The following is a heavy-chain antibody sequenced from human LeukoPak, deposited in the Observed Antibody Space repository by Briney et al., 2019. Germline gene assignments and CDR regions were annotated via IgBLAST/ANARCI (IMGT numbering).Heavy chain of an antibody. J-gene: IGHJ4*02. CDR1: GFTFSNYE. CDR2: IRSSGSTI. Sequence: PGGSLRLSCAASGFTFSNYEMNWVSQAPGKRLEWVSHIRSSGSTIYYADSVKGRFTISRDNAKNSLYLQMNSLRAEDTAVYYCAREGVTAPGDYWGQGTLVTVSS. CDR3: AREGVTAPGDY. D-gene: IGHD2-21*02. V-gene: IGHV3-48*03.